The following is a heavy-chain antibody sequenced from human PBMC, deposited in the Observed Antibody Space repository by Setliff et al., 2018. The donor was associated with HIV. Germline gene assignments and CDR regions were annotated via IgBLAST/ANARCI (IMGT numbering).Heavy chain of an antibody. CDR3: ARDRVDIVVVVAARGYYYYGMDV. D-gene: IGHD2-15*01. J-gene: IGHJ6*02. CDR2: IYPNTGGT. Sequence: GASVKVSCKASGYTFTDYYIHWVRQAPGQGLEWMGWIYPNTGGTNYAQKFQGRVTMTRDTSISTAYMELSRLRSDDTAVYYCARDRVDIVVVVAARGYYYYGMDVWGQGTTVTVSS. V-gene: IGHV1-2*02. CDR1: GYTFTDYY.